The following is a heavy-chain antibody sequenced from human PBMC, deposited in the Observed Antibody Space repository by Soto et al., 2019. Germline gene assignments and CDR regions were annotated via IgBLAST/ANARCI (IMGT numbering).Heavy chain of an antibody. CDR2: ISGSGGST. D-gene: IGHD3-10*01. V-gene: IGHV3-23*01. Sequence: EVQLLESGGGLVQPGGSLRLSCAASGFTFSSYAMSWVRQAPGKGLEWVSAISGSGGSTYYADSVKGRFTISRDNSKNTLYLPMNSLRAEGTAVYYCAKDWLAVRGEPPTDWGQGTLVTFSS. J-gene: IGHJ4*02. CDR3: AKDWLAVRGEPPTD. CDR1: GFTFSSYA.